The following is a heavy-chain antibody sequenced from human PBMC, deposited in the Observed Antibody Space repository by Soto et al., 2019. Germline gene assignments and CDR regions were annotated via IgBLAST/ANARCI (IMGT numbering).Heavy chain of an antibody. CDR2: IYYGGST. CDR1: GGSISSGDFS. Sequence: PSETLSLTCAVSGGSISSGDFSWNWIRQPPGKGLEYIGYIYYGGSTYYNPSLQSRVTMSVDRSRNQFSLKLNSVTAADTAVYYCARVRREYDNSGPVDYWGQGTVVTVSS. V-gene: IGHV4-30-2*01. CDR3: ARVRREYDNSGPVDY. D-gene: IGHD3-22*01. J-gene: IGHJ4*02.